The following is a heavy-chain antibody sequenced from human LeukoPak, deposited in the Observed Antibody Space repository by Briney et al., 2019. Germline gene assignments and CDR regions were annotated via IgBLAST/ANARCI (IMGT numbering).Heavy chain of an antibody. CDR2: MNPNSGNT. Sequence: GASVKVSCKASGYTFTSYDINWVRQATGQGLEWMGWMNPNSGNTGYAQKFQGRVTITRNTSISTAYMELSSLRSEDTAVYYCARVYSNYGDGDGEFDPWGQGTLVTVSS. CDR3: ARVYSNYGDGDGEFDP. D-gene: IGHD4-11*01. CDR1: GYTFTSYD. V-gene: IGHV1-8*03. J-gene: IGHJ5*02.